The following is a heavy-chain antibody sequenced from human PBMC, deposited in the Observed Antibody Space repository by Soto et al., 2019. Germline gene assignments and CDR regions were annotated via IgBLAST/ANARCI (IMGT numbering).Heavy chain of an antibody. J-gene: IGHJ4*02. CDR1: GFNFSSYG. V-gene: IGHV3-30*18. CDR3: AKDLVKTSRWPAD. Sequence: HVQLVESGGGVVQPGRSLRLSCAVSGFNFSSYGMHWVRQAPGKGLEWVAVISYDGSHKASADSVKGRFAISRDNSKNTLFLQMNRIRVEDTAVYYCAKDLVKTSRWPADWGQGTLVTVSS. CDR2: ISYDGSHK. D-gene: IGHD2-2*01.